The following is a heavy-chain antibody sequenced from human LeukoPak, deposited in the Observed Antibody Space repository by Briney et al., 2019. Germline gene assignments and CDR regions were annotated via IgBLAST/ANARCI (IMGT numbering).Heavy chain of an antibody. CDR1: GFTDSTNY. V-gene: IGHV3-33*08. CDR3: ARDVSGRSGKYFDY. J-gene: IGHJ4*02. Sequence: GGSLRLSCAASGFTDSTNYMSWVRQAPGKGVDWVSVIWYDGNNEDYGDSVKGRFTISRDTSKNTLYVQMNSLRVEDTAVYFCARDVSGRSGKYFDYWGQGTRVTVSS. CDR2: IWYDGNNE. D-gene: IGHD6-19*01.